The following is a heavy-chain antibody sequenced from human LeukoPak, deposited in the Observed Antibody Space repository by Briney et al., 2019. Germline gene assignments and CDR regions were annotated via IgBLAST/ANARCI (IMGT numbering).Heavy chain of an antibody. CDR1: GFTFSSYA. CDR3: AKDLTYYDFWSGYPDY. J-gene: IGHJ4*02. V-gene: IGHV3-23*01. Sequence: GGSLRLSCAASGFTFSSYAMSWVRQAPGKGLEWVSAISGSGGSTYYADSVKGRFTISRDNSKNTLYLQMNSLRAEDTAVYYCAKDLTYYDFWSGYPDYWGQGTLVTVSS. CDR2: ISGSGGST. D-gene: IGHD3-3*01.